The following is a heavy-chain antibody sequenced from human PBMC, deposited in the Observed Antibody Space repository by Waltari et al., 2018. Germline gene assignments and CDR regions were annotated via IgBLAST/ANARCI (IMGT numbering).Heavy chain of an antibody. V-gene: IGHV1-69*01. Sequence: QVQLVQSGAEVKKPGSSVKVSCKASGGTFSSYAISWVRQAPGQGLEWMGGIIPIFGTANDAQKFQGRVTITADESTSTAYMELSSLRSEDTAVYYCARNDYDFWSGYYYLNDYWGQGTLVTVSS. CDR2: IIPIFGTA. D-gene: IGHD3-3*01. CDR3: ARNDYDFWSGYYYLNDY. CDR1: GGTFSSYA. J-gene: IGHJ4*02.